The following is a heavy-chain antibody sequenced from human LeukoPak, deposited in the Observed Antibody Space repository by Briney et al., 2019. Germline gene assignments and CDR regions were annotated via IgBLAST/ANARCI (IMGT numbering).Heavy chain of an antibody. CDR2: MNPNSGNT. V-gene: IGHV1-8*01. CDR3: ARDSVGATTPDY. Sequence: ASVKVSFKASGYTFTSYDINWVRQATGQGLEWMGWMNPNSGNTGYAQKFQGRVTMTRNTSISTAYMELSSLRSDDTAVYYCARDSVGATTPDYWGQGTLVTVSS. J-gene: IGHJ4*02. CDR1: GYTFTSYD. D-gene: IGHD1-26*01.